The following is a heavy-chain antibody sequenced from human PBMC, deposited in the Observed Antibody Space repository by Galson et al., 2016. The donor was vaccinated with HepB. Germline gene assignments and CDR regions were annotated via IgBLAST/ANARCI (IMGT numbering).Heavy chain of an antibody. V-gene: IGHV3-72*01. J-gene: IGHJ4*02. D-gene: IGHD2/OR15-2a*01. CDR2: SRDKAHSYTT. Sequence: SLRLSCAASGFTFSDHYIDWVRQAPGKGLEWVGRSRDKAHSYTTEYAASVKGRFAISRDESENSLYLQMNSLKTEDPAVYYCARDFYDGSCHYMDYWGRGTLVTVSS. CDR3: ARDFYDGSCHYMDY. CDR1: GFTFSDHY.